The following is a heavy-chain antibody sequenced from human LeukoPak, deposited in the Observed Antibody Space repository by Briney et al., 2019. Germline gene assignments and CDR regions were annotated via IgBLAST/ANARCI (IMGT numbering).Heavy chain of an antibody. V-gene: IGHV1-69*13. CDR1: GGTFSSYA. D-gene: IGHD3-16*01. CDR3: ARLVNWGPLGDY. CDR2: IIPIFGTA. Sequence: SVKVSCKASGGTFSSYAISWVRQAPGQGLEWMGGIIPIFGTANYAQKFQGRVTITADESTSTAYMELSSLRSEDTAVYYCARLVNWGPLGDYWGQGTLVTVSS. J-gene: IGHJ4*02.